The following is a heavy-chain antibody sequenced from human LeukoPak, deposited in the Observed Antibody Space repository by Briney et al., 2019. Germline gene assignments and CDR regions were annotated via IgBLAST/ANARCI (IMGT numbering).Heavy chain of an antibody. CDR2: INPNSGGT. Sequence: ASVKVSCKTSGYSFTDYYMHWVRQAPGQGLEWMGWINPNSGGTSSAQKFQGRVTMTRDTSITTVYMEVRWLTSDDTAINYCARADRLHGGPYLIGPWGQGTLVTVSS. V-gene: IGHV1-2*02. J-gene: IGHJ5*02. D-gene: IGHD2-21*01. CDR3: ARADRLHGGPYLIGP. CDR1: GYSFTDYY.